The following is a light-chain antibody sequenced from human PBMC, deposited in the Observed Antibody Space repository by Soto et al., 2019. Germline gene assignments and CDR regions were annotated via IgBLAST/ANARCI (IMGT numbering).Light chain of an antibody. CDR3: QQNNDWPWT. Sequence: EIVMTQSPGTLSVSPGERATLSCRAGQSVSRNLAWYQQRPGQAPRLLIYGASTRATGIPARFSGSGSGTEFTLTISSLQSEDFAIYYCQQNNDWPWTSGQGTKVEIK. CDR1: QSVSRN. CDR2: GAS. V-gene: IGKV3-15*01. J-gene: IGKJ1*01.